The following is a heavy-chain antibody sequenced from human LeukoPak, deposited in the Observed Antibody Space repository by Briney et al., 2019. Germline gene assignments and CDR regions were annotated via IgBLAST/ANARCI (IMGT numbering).Heavy chain of an antibody. J-gene: IGHJ4*02. V-gene: IGHV1-18*01. CDR3: AREDGFRSGWFGDFDY. CDR1: GYTFTSHG. D-gene: IGHD6-19*01. Sequence: ASVKVSCKASGYTFTSHGISWVRQAPGQGLEWMGWISAYNGNTNYAQKLQGRVTMTTDTSTSTAYMELRSLRSDDTAVYYCAREDGFRSGWFGDFDYWGQGTLVTVSS. CDR2: ISAYNGNT.